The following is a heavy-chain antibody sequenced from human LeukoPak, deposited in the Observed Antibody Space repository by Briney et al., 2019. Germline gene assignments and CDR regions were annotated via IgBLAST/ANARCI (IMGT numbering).Heavy chain of an antibody. Sequence: GASAKVSCKASGYTFTSYAISWVRQAPGQGLEWMGWISGYNGNTKYAQKVQGRVTMTTDTSTSTAYMELRSLRSDDTAVYYCARGYSYGSDYYYGMDVWGQGTTVTVSS. V-gene: IGHV1-18*01. CDR2: ISGYNGNT. D-gene: IGHD5-18*01. CDR3: ARGYSYGSDYYYGMDV. CDR1: GYTFTSYA. J-gene: IGHJ6*02.